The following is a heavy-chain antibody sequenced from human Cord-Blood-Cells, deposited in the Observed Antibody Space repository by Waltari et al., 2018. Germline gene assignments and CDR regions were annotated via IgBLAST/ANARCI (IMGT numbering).Heavy chain of an antibody. CDR3: ARERHCSSTSCYYFDY. D-gene: IGHD2-2*01. Sequence: VQLVQSGAEVKKPGASVKVSCKASGYTFTSYGISWVRQAPGQVLEWMGWKRHSNGNTNYAQKLQGRVTMTTDTSTSTAYMELRSLRSDDTAVYYCARERHCSSTSCYYFDYWGQGTLVTVS. J-gene: IGHJ4*02. CDR1: GYTFTSYG. CDR2: KRHSNGNT. V-gene: IGHV1-18*04.